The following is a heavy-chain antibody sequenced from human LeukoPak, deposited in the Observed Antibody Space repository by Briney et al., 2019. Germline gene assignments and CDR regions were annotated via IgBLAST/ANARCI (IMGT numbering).Heavy chain of an antibody. CDR2: SENKASSYTT. V-gene: IGHV3-72*01. D-gene: IGHD4-17*01. CDR1: GFTFSDHY. Sequence: PGGSLRLSCATPGFTFSDHYMDWVRQAPGKGLEWVGRSENKASSYTTHYAASVKGRFTISRDASTNSVYLQMHSLKTEDTAVYYCARALHYGFDYWGQGTLVTVSS. CDR3: ARALHYGFDY. J-gene: IGHJ4*02.